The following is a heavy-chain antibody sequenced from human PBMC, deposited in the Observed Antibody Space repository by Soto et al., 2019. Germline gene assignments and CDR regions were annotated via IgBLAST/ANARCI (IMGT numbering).Heavy chain of an antibody. CDR2: NSSSSSYI. CDR3: ARYDSSGYYWPYYYYGMDV. J-gene: IGHJ6*02. D-gene: IGHD3-22*01. CDR1: GFTFSTYS. Sequence: EVQLVESGGGLVKPGGSLRLSCAASGFTFSTYSMNWVRQAPGKGLEWVSSNSSSSSYIYYADSVKGRFTISRDNAKNSLYLQMNRLRAEDTAVYYCARYDSSGYYWPYYYYGMDVWGQGTTVTVSS. V-gene: IGHV3-21*01.